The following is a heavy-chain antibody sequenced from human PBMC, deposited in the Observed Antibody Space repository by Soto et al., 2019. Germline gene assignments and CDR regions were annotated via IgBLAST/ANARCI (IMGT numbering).Heavy chain of an antibody. D-gene: IGHD6-19*01. CDR3: VKEGYMRSDWYGQFDY. V-gene: IGHV3-64D*06. CDR2: ISSYGADT. J-gene: IGHJ4*02. CDR1: GFTFNSYA. Sequence: LRLSCSASGFTFNSYAMHWVRQAPGKGLEFLSAISSYGADTYYADSVKGRFAISRDNSKNTLYLQMSSLRAEDTALYYCVKEGYMRSDWYGQFDYWGQGALVTVSS.